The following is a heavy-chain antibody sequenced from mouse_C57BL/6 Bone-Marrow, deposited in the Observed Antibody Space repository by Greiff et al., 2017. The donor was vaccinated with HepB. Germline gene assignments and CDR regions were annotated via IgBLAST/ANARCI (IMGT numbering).Heavy chain of an antibody. Sequence: EVQLQQSGPELVKPGASVKISCKASGYTFTDYYMNWVKQSHGKSLEWIGDINPNNVGTSYNQKFKGKATLTVDKSSSTAYMELRSLTSEDSAVYYCAREAGYFDYWGQGTTLTVSS. J-gene: IGHJ2*01. V-gene: IGHV1-26*01. CDR2: INPNNVGT. CDR3: AREAGYFDY. CDR1: GYTFTDYY.